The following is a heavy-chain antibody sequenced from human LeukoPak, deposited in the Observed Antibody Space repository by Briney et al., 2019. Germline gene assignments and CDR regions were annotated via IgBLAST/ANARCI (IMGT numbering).Heavy chain of an antibody. V-gene: IGHV4-59*08. Sequence: SETLSLTCTVSGGSISSYYWSWIRQPPGKGLEWIGYIYYSGSTNYNPSLKSRVTISVDTSKNQFSLKLSSVTAADTAVYYCAIASIAARHPFDYWGQGTLVTVSS. CDR2: IYYSGST. CDR3: AIASIAARHPFDY. J-gene: IGHJ4*02. CDR1: GGSISSYY. D-gene: IGHD6-6*01.